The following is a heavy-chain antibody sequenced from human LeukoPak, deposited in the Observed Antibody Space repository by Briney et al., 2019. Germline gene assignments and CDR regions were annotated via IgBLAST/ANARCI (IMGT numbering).Heavy chain of an antibody. J-gene: IGHJ3*02. CDR3: ARDRLDAFDI. V-gene: IGHV4-61*02. Sequence: SQTLSPTCTVSGGSISSGSYYWSWIRQPAGKGLEWIGRIYTSGSTNYNPSLKSRVTISVDTSKNQFSLKLSSVTAADTAVYYCARDRLDAFDIWGQGTMVTVSS. CDR1: GGSISSGSYY. CDR2: IYTSGST.